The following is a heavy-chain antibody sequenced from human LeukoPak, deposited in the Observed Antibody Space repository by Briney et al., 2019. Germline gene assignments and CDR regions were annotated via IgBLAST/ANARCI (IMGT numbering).Heavy chain of an antibody. CDR1: GYSFTCYW. V-gene: IGHV5-51*01. CDR2: IYPGDSDT. CDR3: ARQRFTMRAYAGNWFDP. J-gene: IGHJ5*02. D-gene: IGHD3-10*01. Sequence: GESLKISCKGSGYSFTCYWIGWVRQMPGKGLEWMGIIYPGDSDTRYSPSFQGRVTISADKSISTAYLQWSSLKASDTAMYYCARQRFTMRAYAGNWFDPWGQGTLVTVSS.